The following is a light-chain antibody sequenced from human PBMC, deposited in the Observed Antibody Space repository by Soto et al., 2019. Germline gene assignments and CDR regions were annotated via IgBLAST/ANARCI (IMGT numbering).Light chain of an antibody. J-gene: IGKJ5*01. CDR3: QQYASSPT. CDR1: QSVSSNY. Sequence: EIVLTQSPGTLSLSPGERATLSCRASQSVSSNYLAWYQQKPGQAPRRLIYAASSRATGIPDRFSGSGSGTDFTLTISRLEPEDFPVYYCQQYASSPTFGEGTRLEIK. V-gene: IGKV3-20*01. CDR2: AAS.